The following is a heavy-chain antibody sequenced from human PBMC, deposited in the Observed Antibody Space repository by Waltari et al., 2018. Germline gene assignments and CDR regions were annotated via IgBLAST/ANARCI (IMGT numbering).Heavy chain of an antibody. CDR1: GYTITDHY. V-gene: IGHV1-69-2*01. Sequence: EVQLVQSGAEVKKPGATVKIPCKASGYTITDHYIHWVQQAPGKGLVWMGRVHPEDGETICAERFQGRVTITADTSTDTAYMELSRLKSEDTAVYYCATGHVGGDYWGQGTLVTVSS. D-gene: IGHD1-26*01. J-gene: IGHJ4*02. CDR3: ATGHVGGDY. CDR2: VHPEDGET.